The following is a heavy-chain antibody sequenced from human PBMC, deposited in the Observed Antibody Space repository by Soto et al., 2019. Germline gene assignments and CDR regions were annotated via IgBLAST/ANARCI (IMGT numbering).Heavy chain of an antibody. CDR2: IYHSGST. V-gene: IGHV4-30-2*01. J-gene: IGHJ6*02. CDR1: GGSISSGGYS. Sequence: SETLSLTCAVSGGSISSGGYSWSWIRQPPGKGLEWIGYIYHSGSTYYNPSLKSRVTISVDRSKNQFSLKLSSVTAADTAVYYCARHSGPLGRYYYGMDVWGQGTTVTVSS. CDR3: ARHSGPLGRYYYGMDV.